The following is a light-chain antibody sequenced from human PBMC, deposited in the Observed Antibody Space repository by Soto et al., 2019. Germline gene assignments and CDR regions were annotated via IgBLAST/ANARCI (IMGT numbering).Light chain of an antibody. CDR3: RQYGSSPSWT. Sequence: EIVLTQSPATLSLYTGERATLSCMASQSVSSRYLAWYQQKPGQAPRLLIYGASSRATVIPDRFSGSGSGTDFTLTISRLEPEDFAVYYCRQYGSSPSWTFGQGTKVDIK. CDR1: QSVSSRY. CDR2: GAS. J-gene: IGKJ1*01. V-gene: IGKV3-20*01.